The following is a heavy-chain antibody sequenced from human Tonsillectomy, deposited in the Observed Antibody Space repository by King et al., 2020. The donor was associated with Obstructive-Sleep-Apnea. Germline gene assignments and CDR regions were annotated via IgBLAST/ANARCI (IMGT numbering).Heavy chain of an antibody. Sequence: QLVQSGGGVVQPGGSLRLSCAASGFSFSSYGMHWVRQAPGKGLEWVSFIQYDGSDKYYGDSVKGRFTISRDNSKNTLYLQMNSLRVEDTAVFYCVKDFIYAWGQGTLVTVSS. CDR2: IQYDGSDK. CDR3: VKDFIYA. J-gene: IGHJ5*02. CDR1: GFSFSSYG. D-gene: IGHD3-10*01. V-gene: IGHV3-30*02.